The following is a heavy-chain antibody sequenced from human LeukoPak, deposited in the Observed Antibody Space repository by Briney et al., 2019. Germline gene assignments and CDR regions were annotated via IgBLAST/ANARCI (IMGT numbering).Heavy chain of an antibody. Sequence: SETLSLTCTVSGGSISSYFWSWIRQPPGKGLEWIAYIYFSGSTNYNPSLKSRVTISVDTSKNQFSLNLSSVTAADTAVYYCARRRTTGTTGYFDYWGQGTLVTVSS. V-gene: IGHV4-59*08. CDR3: ARRRTTGTTGYFDY. CDR1: GGSISSYF. D-gene: IGHD1-1*01. CDR2: IYFSGST. J-gene: IGHJ4*02.